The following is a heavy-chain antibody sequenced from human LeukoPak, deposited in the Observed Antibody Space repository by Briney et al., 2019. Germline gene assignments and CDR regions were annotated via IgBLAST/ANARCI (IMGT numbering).Heavy chain of an antibody. J-gene: IGHJ4*02. Sequence: GXSLRLSCAASGFTFSSYGMHWVRQAPGKGLEWVAVIWYDGSNKYYADSVKGRFTISRDNSNNTLYLQMNSLRAEDTAVYYCAKARDYDSSGYSGRGYYFDSWGQGTLVTVSS. CDR2: IWYDGSNK. CDR3: AKARDYDSSGYSGRGYYFDS. V-gene: IGHV3-33*06. D-gene: IGHD3-22*01. CDR1: GFTFSSYG.